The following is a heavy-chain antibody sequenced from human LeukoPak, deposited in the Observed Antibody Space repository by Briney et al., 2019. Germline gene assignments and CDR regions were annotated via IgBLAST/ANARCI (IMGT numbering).Heavy chain of an antibody. CDR2: INPNSGGT. V-gene: IGHV1-2*02. Sequence: ASVKVSCKASGYTFTGYYMHWVRQAPGQGLEWMGWINPNSGGTNYAQKFQGRVTMTRDTSISTAYMELSRLRSDDTAVYYCARAAEWEPPFDYWDQGTLVTVSS. CDR3: ARAAEWEPPFDY. CDR1: GYTFTGYY. D-gene: IGHD1-26*01. J-gene: IGHJ4*02.